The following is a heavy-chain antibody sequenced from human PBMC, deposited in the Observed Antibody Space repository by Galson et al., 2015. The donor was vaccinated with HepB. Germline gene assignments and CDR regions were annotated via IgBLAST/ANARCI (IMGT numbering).Heavy chain of an antibody. J-gene: IGHJ4*02. CDR3: AREGGTLSRLDS. D-gene: IGHD3-16*01. CDR2: MNPNSGNT. V-gene: IGHV1-8*01. Sequence: SVKVSCKASGYTFISFDINWVRQAPGQGLEWMGWMNPNSGNTGCAQKFQGRVTMTRNTSTSTVYMELSSLRSDDTAVYYCAREGGTLSRLDSWGQGTLVTVSS. CDR1: GYTFISFD.